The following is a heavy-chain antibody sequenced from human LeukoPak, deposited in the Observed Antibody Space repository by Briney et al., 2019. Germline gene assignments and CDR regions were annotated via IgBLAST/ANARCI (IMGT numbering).Heavy chain of an antibody. V-gene: IGHV4-38-2*02. CDR3: AREGRYCGGGRCSYMDV. Sequence: SETLSLTCTVSGYSISSGYYWGWIRQPPGKGLEWIGSIYHSGSTYYNPSLKSRVTISVDTSKNQFSLKLSSVTAADTAVYYCAREGRYCGGGRCSYMDVWGKGTTVTVSS. CDR1: GYSISSGYY. D-gene: IGHD2-15*01. CDR2: IYHSGST. J-gene: IGHJ6*03.